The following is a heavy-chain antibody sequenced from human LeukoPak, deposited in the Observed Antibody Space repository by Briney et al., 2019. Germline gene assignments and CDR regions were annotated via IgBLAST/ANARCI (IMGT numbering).Heavy chain of an antibody. CDR1: GFTFSSYG. CDR3: ARGGWVDAFDI. V-gene: IGHV3-30*03. CDR2: ISYDGSNK. D-gene: IGHD1-26*01. Sequence: GGSLRLSCAASGFTFSSYGMHWVRQAPGKGLEWVAVISYDGSNKYYADSVKGRFTISRDNSKNTLYLQMNSLRAEDTAVYYCARGGWVDAFDIWGQGTMVTVSS. J-gene: IGHJ3*02.